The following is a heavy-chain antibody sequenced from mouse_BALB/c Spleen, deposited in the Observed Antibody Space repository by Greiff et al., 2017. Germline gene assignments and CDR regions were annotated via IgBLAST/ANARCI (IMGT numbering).Heavy chain of an antibody. Sequence: VQLQESGAELVRPGSSVKISCKASGYAFSSYWMNWVKQRPGQGLEWIGQIYPGDGDTNYNGKFKGKATLTADKSSSTAYMQLSSLTSEDSAVYFCARSTLLRGAWFAYWGQGTLVTVSA. CDR2: IYPGDGDT. CDR3: ARSTLLRGAWFAY. CDR1: GYAFSSYW. J-gene: IGHJ3*01. V-gene: IGHV1-80*01. D-gene: IGHD1-2*01.